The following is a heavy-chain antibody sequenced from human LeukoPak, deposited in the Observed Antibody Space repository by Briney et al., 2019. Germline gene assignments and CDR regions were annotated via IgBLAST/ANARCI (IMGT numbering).Heavy chain of an antibody. CDR2: INPNSGGT. Sequence: ASVTVSCKASGYTFTGYYMHWVRQAPGQGLEWMGWINPNSGGTNYAQKFQGRVTMTRDTSISTAYMELSRLRSDDTAVYYCARSMVRGVIPDYWGQGTLVTVSS. J-gene: IGHJ4*02. CDR1: GYTFTGYY. D-gene: IGHD3-10*01. V-gene: IGHV1-2*02. CDR3: ARSMVRGVIPDY.